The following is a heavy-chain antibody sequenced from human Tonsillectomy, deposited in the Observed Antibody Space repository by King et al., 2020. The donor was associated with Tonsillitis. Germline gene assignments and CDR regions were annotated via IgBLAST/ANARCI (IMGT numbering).Heavy chain of an antibody. CDR3: ARESHDFEAFDI. V-gene: IGHV1-8*01. CDR1: GYTFTSYD. D-gene: IGHD1-1*01. Sequence: VQLVQSGAEVKKPGASVKGSCKASGYTFTSYDINWVRQATGQGLEWMGWMNPISGYTVYAQKFQGRVTMTRNTSITTAYMELGSLSSEETAEYYCARESHDFEAFDIWGQGTMVTVSS. J-gene: IGHJ3*02. CDR2: MNPISGYT.